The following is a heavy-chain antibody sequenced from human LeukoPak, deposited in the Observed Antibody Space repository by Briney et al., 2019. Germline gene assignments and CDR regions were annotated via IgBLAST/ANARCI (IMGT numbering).Heavy chain of an antibody. Sequence: SGTLSLTFTVSGGSLRSYYWGWIRQPPGEGLEGIGYIYYRGSTNYNPSLKSRVTISVDTSKNQFSLKLSSVTAADTAVYYCARVNDYGDSKIDYWGQGTLVTVSS. CDR2: IYYRGST. J-gene: IGHJ4*02. CDR3: ARVNDYGDSKIDY. D-gene: IGHD4-17*01. CDR1: GGSLRSYY. V-gene: IGHV4-59*01.